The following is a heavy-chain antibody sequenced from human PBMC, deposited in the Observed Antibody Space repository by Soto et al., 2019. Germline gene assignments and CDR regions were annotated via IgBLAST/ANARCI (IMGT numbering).Heavy chain of an antibody. Sequence: SETLSLTCTVSGGSINSYYWTWIRQPPGKGLEWIGYIYYSGTTNYNPSLKSRLTMSVDTSKNQFSLKLTSVAAADTAVYYCAREAAAGRGTFNWLDPWGKGNLVTVCS. V-gene: IGHV4-59*12. CDR2: IYYSGTT. D-gene: IGHD3-16*01. CDR3: AREAAAGRGTFNWLDP. J-gene: IGHJ5*02. CDR1: GGSINSYY.